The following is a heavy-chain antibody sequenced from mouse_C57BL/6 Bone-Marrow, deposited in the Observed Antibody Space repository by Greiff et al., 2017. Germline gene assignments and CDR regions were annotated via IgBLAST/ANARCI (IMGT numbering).Heavy chain of an antibody. V-gene: IGHV1-39*01. CDR3: ARRGYYGRSQFAY. J-gene: IGHJ3*01. Sequence: VQLQQSGPELVKPGASVKISCKASGYSFTDYNMNWVKQSNGKSLEWIGVINTNYGTTSYNQKFKGKATLTVDQSSSTAYMQLNSLTSEDSAVXYCARRGYYGRSQFAYWGQGTLVTVSA. CDR2: INTNYGTT. CDR1: GYSFTDYN. D-gene: IGHD1-1*01.